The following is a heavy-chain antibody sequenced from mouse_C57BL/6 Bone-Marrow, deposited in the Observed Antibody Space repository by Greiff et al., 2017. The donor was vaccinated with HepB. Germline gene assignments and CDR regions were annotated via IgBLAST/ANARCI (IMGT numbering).Heavy chain of an antibody. Sequence: VQLQQSGAELVRPGTSVKMSCKASGYTFTNYWIGWAKQRPGHGLEWIGDIYPGGGYTNYNEKFKGKATLTADKSSSTAYMQFSSLTSEDSAIYYCARRGYYGSSHFDYWGQGTTLTVSS. CDR2: IYPGGGYT. CDR3: ARRGYYGSSHFDY. D-gene: IGHD1-1*01. CDR1: GYTFTNYW. V-gene: IGHV1-63*01. J-gene: IGHJ2*01.